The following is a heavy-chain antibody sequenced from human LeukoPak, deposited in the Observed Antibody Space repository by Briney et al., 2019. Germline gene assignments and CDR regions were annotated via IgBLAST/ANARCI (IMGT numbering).Heavy chain of an antibody. CDR3: ARGGSIVVVVAAKNFDY. Sequence: SETLSLTCTVSGGSISSSSYYWGWIRQPPGKGLEWIGSIYYSGSTYYNPSLKSRVTISVDTSKNQFSLKLSSVTAADTAVYYCARGGSIVVVVAAKNFDYWGQGTLVTVSS. D-gene: IGHD2-15*01. CDR2: IYYSGST. CDR1: GGSISSSSYY. V-gene: IGHV4-39*07. J-gene: IGHJ4*02.